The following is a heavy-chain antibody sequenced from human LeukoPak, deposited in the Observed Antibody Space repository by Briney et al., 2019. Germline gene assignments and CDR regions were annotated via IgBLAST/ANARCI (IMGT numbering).Heavy chain of an antibody. CDR3: ATDPTTYYYDSSGYPY. D-gene: IGHD3-22*01. CDR2: IIPILGIA. V-gene: IGHV1-69*04. CDR1: GGTFSSYA. Sequence: GASVKVSCKASGGTFSSYAISWVRQAPGQGLEWMGRIIPILGIANYAQKFQGRVTMTEDTSTDTAYMELSSLRSEDTAVYYCATDPTTYYYDSSGYPYWGQGTLVTVSS. J-gene: IGHJ4*02.